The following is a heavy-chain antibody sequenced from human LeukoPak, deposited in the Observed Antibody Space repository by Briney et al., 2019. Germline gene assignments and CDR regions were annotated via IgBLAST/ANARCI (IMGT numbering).Heavy chain of an antibody. V-gene: IGHV3-30*03. CDR1: GFTFSSYG. Sequence: GRSLRLSCAASGFTFSSYGMHWVRQAPGKGLEWVAVISYDGSNKYYADSVKGRFTISRDNSKNTLYLQMNSLRAEDTAVYYCARGCGFWYFDLWGRGTLVTVSS. CDR2: ISYDGSNK. CDR3: ARGCGFWYFDL. J-gene: IGHJ2*01.